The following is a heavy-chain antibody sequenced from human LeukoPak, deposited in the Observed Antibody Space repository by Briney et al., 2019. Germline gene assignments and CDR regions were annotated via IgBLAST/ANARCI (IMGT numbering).Heavy chain of an antibody. D-gene: IGHD3-10*01. CDR1: GFAFNKHW. CDR2: INDDASST. CDR3: GRRGSGSSIDY. V-gene: IGHV3-74*01. Sequence: GGSLRLSCVASGFAFNKHWMHWVRQAPGKGLVWVSRINDDASSTADADSVKGRFTISRDNAKNTLYLQMNSLRVEDTGVHYCGRRGSGSSIDYWGQGTLVTVSS. J-gene: IGHJ4*02.